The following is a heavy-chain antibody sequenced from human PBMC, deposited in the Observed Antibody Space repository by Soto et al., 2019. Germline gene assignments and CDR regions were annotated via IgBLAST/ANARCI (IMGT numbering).Heavy chain of an antibody. J-gene: IGHJ5*02. CDR1: GYTFISYG. Sequence: ASVKVSCKASGYTFISYGISWVRQAPGQGLEWMGWISAYNGNTNYAQKFQGRVTMTTDTSTSTAYMELRSLRSEDTAVYYCARDRAPYDILTGYPNWFDPWGQGTLVTVSS. CDR2: ISAYNGNT. CDR3: ARDRAPYDILTGYPNWFDP. V-gene: IGHV1-18*01. D-gene: IGHD3-9*01.